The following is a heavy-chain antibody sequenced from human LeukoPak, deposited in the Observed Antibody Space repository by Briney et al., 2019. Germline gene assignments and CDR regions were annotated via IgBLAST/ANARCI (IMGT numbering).Heavy chain of an antibody. V-gene: IGHV1-69*01. CDR2: IIPIFGTA. J-gene: IGHJ3*02. Sequence: SVKVSCKASGGTFSSYAISWVRQAPGQGLEWMGGIIPIFGTANYAQKFQGRVTITADESTSTAYMELSSLRSEDTAVYYCARDYYGTDAFDIWGQGTMVTVSS. D-gene: IGHD3-3*01. CDR3: ARDYYGTDAFDI. CDR1: GGTFSSYA.